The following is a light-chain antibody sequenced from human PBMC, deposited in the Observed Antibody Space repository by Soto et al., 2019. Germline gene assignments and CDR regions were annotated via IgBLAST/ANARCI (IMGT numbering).Light chain of an antibody. V-gene: IGLV2-23*02. CDR2: EVS. CDR3: CSYAGSSAAYV. Sequence: QSARTKPASVMGSPGQSIIISCTGTSSNVGSYNVVSWYQQHPGKAPKLLIYEVSKRPSGVSDRFSGSKSGNTASLTVSGLQAEDEADYHCCSYAGSSAAYVFGTGTKVTVL. J-gene: IGLJ1*01. CDR1: SSNVGSYNV.